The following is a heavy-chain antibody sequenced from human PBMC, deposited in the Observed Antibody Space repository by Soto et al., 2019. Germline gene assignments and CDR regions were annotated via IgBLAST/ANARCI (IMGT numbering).Heavy chain of an antibody. V-gene: IGHV3-9*01. CDR3: ARGEATSFDFLSIAY. Sequence: GGSLRLSCAASGFTFDDYAMFWVRQAPGKGLEWVSGITWDSCKIDYADSVEGRFTISRDNAKKALYLQLNSLRPEDSAVYYCARGEATSFDFLSIAYWGQGTLVTVSS. CDR1: GFTFDDYA. CDR2: ITWDSCKI. D-gene: IGHD3-9*01. J-gene: IGHJ4*02.